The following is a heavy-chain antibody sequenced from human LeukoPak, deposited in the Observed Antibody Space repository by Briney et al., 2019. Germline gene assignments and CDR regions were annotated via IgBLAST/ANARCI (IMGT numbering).Heavy chain of an antibody. Sequence: ASVKVSCKASGGTFSSYAISWVRQAPGQGLEWMGGIIPIFGTANYAQKFQGRVTITADESTSIAYMELSSLRSEDTAVYYCAREGAHIQAIDYWGQGTLVTVSS. CDR3: AREGAHIQAIDY. J-gene: IGHJ4*02. V-gene: IGHV1-69*01. CDR2: IIPIFGTA. CDR1: GGTFSSYA. D-gene: IGHD2-21*01.